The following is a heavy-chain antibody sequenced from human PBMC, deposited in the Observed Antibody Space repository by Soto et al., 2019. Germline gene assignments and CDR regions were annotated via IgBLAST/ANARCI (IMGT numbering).Heavy chain of an antibody. V-gene: IGHV3-23*01. CDR1: GFSFSSFA. CDR2: ISGSADST. Sequence: EVQLLESGGGFIHPGGSLRLSCAASGFSFSSFAMNWVRQAPGKGLEWVSIISGSADSTFYADSGMGRFTIPRDNSKSTLDLQINSLRAADTAVYYCAKTRGAMIYAISVYGMDVWGQGTTVTVSS. CDR3: AKTRGAMIYAISVYGMDV. D-gene: IGHD2-8*01. J-gene: IGHJ6*02.